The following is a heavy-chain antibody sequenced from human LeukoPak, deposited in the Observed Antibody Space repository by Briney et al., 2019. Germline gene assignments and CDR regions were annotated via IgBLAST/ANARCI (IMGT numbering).Heavy chain of an antibody. Sequence: GGSLRLSCAASGFTFSSYGMHWVRQAPGKGLEWVAFVRYDGSNKYYADSVKGRFTISRDNSKNTLYLQMNSLRAEDTAVYYCAKDEWVAAAGTALTWYYYGMDVWGQGTTVTVSS. D-gene: IGHD6-13*01. V-gene: IGHV3-30*02. CDR3: AKDEWVAAAGTALTWYYYGMDV. J-gene: IGHJ6*02. CDR1: GFTFSSYG. CDR2: VRYDGSNK.